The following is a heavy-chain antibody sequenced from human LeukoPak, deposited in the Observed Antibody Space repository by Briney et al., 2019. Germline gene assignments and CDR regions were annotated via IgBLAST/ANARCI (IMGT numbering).Heavy chain of an antibody. CDR2: ISSSGRTI. D-gene: IGHD4-17*01. CDR3: ARGGHGDYYFDY. CDR1: GFSFGTYD. Sequence: GGPVRLSCVASGFSFGTYDMNWVRQAPGKELEWISYISSSGRTIYDADSVKGRFTISRDNAKNSLYLQMNSLRAEDMALYYCARGGHGDYYFDYWGQGTLGTASS. J-gene: IGHJ4*02. V-gene: IGHV3-48*03.